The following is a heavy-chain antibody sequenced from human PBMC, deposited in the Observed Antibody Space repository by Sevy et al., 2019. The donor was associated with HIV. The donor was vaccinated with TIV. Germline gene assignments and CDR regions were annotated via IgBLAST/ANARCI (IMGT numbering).Heavy chain of an antibody. J-gene: IGHJ4*02. CDR1: GYTFTSYG. D-gene: IGHD1-1*01. Sequence: ASVKVSCKASGYTFTSYGISSVRQAPGQGLEWMGWFSPYNGKTNYAQKLQGRVTMTTDTSTSTAYMEVRSLRSDDTAVYYCARGYNWNINFDYWGQGTLVTVSS. CDR2: FSPYNGKT. CDR3: ARGYNWNINFDY. V-gene: IGHV1-18*01.